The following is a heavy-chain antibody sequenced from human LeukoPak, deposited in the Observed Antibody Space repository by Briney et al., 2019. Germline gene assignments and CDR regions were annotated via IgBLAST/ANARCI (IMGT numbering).Heavy chain of an antibody. CDR2: IKQDGSEK. J-gene: IGHJ5*02. CDR3: ARVPYYYDSSGYYYDWFDP. D-gene: IGHD3-22*01. CDR1: GFTFSSYW. Sequence: GGSLRLSCAASGFTFSSYWMSWVRQAPGKGLEWVANIKQDGSEKYYVDSVKGRFTISRDNSKNSLYLQMNSLRAEDTAVYYCARVPYYYDSSGYYYDWFDPWGQGTLVTVSS. V-gene: IGHV3-7*01.